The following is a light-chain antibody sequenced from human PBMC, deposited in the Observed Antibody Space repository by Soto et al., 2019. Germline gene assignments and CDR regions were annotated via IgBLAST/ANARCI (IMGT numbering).Light chain of an antibody. CDR1: QSVGRDY. Sequence: EMGLMQSPGTLSLSLGERATLSYRASQSVGRDYLAWYQQKPGQAPRLLIHGTSYRATGIPDRFRGSGSGTDFILTISRLEPEDFAVYYCQQYGSSPTFGQGTKV. CDR2: GTS. J-gene: IGKJ1*01. CDR3: QQYGSSPT. V-gene: IGKV3-20*01.